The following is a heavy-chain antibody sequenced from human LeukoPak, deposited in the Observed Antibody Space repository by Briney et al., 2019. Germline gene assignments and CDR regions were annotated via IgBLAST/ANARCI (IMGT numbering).Heavy chain of an antibody. CDR2: IYPRGST. V-gene: IGHV4-30-2*01. D-gene: IGHD7-27*01. CDR3: ARFSPRAMGNYLDF. CDR1: GFYISDYW. Sequence: LRLSCAGSGFYISDYWMTWIRQPPGKGLEWIGYIYPRGSTYYNPSLKSRVILSLDKSANQFSLNLSSVTAADTAVYYCARFSPRAMGNYLDFWSQGTLVTVSS. J-gene: IGHJ4*02.